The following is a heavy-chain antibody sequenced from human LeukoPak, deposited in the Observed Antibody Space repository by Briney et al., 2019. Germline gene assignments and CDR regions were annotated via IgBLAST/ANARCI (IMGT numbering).Heavy chain of an antibody. D-gene: IGHD6-19*01. J-gene: IGHJ2*01. CDR3: ARDNEWLVQSAYWYFDL. V-gene: IGHV1-2*02. CDR2: INPNSGGT. Sequence: GASVKVSCKASGYTFTGYYMHWVRQAPGQGLEWMGWINPNSGGTNYAQKFQGRVTMTRDTSISTAYMELSRLRSDDTAVYYCARDNEWLVQSAYWYFDLWGRGTLVTVSS. CDR1: GYTFTGYY.